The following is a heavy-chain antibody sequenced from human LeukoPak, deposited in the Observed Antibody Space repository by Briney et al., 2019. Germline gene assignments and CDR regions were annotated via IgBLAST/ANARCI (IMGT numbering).Heavy chain of an antibody. CDR1: GFSFRNYG. Sequence: PGGSLRLSCAASGFSFRNYGIHWVRQAPGKGLEWVAVISYDGSDKHYADSVKGRFTISRDNSKNTLYLQMISLRAEDTAVYYCVGVVRFHNWFDPWGQGTLVIVSS. CDR2: ISYDGSDK. J-gene: IGHJ5*02. CDR3: VGVVRFHNWFDP. D-gene: IGHD3-10*01. V-gene: IGHV3-30*03.